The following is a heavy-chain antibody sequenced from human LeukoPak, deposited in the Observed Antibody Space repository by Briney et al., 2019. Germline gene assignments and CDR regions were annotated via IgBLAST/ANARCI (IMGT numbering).Heavy chain of an antibody. CDR2: ISSSSSTI. CDR1: GFTFSSYS. D-gene: IGHD3-22*01. Sequence: PGGSLRLSCAASGFTFSSYSMNWVRQAPGKGLEWVSSISSSSSTIYYADSVKGRFTISRDNAKNSLYLQMNSLRAEDTAVYYCARDGYYYDSSGYLVYWGQGTLVTVSS. CDR3: ARDGYYYDSSGYLVY. V-gene: IGHV3-48*01. J-gene: IGHJ4*02.